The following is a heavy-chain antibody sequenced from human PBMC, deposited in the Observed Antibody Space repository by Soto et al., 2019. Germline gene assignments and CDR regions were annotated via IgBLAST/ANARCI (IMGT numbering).Heavy chain of an antibody. V-gene: IGHV3-21*01. CDR3: AAFVAVPADRWFDP. D-gene: IGHD2-2*01. CDR1: GFTFSSYS. J-gene: IGHJ5*02. CDR2: ISSSSSYI. Sequence: GGSLRLSCAASGFTFSSYSMNWVRQAPGKGLEWVSSISSSSSYIYYADSVKGRFTISRDNAKNSLYLQMNSLRAEDTAVYYCAAFVAVPADRWFDPWGQGTLVTVSS.